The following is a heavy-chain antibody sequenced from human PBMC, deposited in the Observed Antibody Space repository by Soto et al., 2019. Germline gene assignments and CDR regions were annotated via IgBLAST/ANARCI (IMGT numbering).Heavy chain of an antibody. CDR2: ISTSGSNI. CDR1: GFTFSDYY. D-gene: IGHD1-1*01. J-gene: IGHJ4*02. V-gene: IGHV3-11*01. Sequence: GGSLRLSCAASGFTFSDYYMSWIRQAPGKGLEWVSYISTSGSNIYYADSVKDRFTISRDNAKNSLYLQMNSLRVEDTAVYYCARSGHNWNDYHTYWGQGPLVTVSS. CDR3: ARSGHNWNDYHTY.